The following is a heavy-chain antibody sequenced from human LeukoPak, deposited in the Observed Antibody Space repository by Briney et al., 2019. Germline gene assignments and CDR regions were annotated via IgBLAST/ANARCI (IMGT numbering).Heavy chain of an antibody. D-gene: IGHD3-3*02. V-gene: IGHV4-39*02. CDR3: ARDRRALGGDAFDI. J-gene: IGHJ3*02. Sequence: SETLSLTCTVSGGSISGSSYYWGWIRQPPGKGLEWIGSIYYSGSTYYNPSLKSRVTISVDTSKNQFSLKLNSVTATDTAVYYCARDRRALGGDAFDIWGQGTMVTVSS. CDR2: IYYSGST. CDR1: GGSISGSSYY.